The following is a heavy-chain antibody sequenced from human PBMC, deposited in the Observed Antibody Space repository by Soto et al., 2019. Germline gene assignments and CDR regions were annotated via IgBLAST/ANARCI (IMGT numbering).Heavy chain of an antibody. Sequence: SETLSLTCTVSGGSISSYYWSWIRQPPGKGLEWIGYIYYSGSTNYNPSLKSRVTISVDTSKNQFSLKLSSVTAADTAVYYCARRYPTVRYFDWFTFDYWGQGTLVTVSS. CDR2: IYYSGST. CDR3: ARRYPTVRYFDWFTFDY. V-gene: IGHV4-59*08. J-gene: IGHJ4*02. D-gene: IGHD3-9*01. CDR1: GGSISSYY.